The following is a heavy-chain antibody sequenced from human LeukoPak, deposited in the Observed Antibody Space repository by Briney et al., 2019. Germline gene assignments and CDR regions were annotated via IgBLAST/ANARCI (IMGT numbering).Heavy chain of an antibody. CDR1: EYTFTGYY. CDR2: INPNSGGT. Sequence: ASVKVSCKASEYTFTGYYMHWVRQAPGQGLEWMGWINPNSGGTNYAQKFQGRVTMTRDTSISTAYMELSRLRSDDTAVYYCARDHGRSWNYNYFDYWGQGTLVTVSS. CDR3: ARDHGRSWNYNYFDY. V-gene: IGHV1-2*02. J-gene: IGHJ4*02. D-gene: IGHD1-7*01.